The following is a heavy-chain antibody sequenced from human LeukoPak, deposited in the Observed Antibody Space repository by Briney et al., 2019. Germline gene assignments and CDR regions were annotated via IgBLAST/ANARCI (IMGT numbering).Heavy chain of an antibody. D-gene: IGHD3-22*01. CDR1: GGSISSYY. J-gene: IGHJ4*02. Sequence: SETLSLTCTVSGGSISSYYWSWSRQPAGKGLEWIGRIYTSGSTNYNPSLKSRVTMSVDTSKNQFSLKLSSVTAADTAVYYCARDRYYYDSSGYYWLFDYWGQGTLVIVSS. V-gene: IGHV4-4*07. CDR3: ARDRYYYDSSGYYWLFDY. CDR2: IYTSGST.